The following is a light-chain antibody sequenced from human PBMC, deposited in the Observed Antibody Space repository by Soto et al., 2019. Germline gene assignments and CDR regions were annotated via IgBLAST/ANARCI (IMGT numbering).Light chain of an antibody. CDR1: QSISSY. J-gene: IGKJ1*01. Sequence: DIQITQSSSSLSASVGDRVTITCRASQSISSYLNWYQQKPGKAPKLLMYAASSLQSGVPSRFSGSGSGTDFTLTISSLQPEDFATYYCQQSYSTPWTFGQGTKVEIK. V-gene: IGKV1-39*01. CDR2: AAS. CDR3: QQSYSTPWT.